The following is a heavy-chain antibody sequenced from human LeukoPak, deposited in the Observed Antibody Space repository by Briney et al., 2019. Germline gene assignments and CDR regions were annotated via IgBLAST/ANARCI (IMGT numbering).Heavy chain of an antibody. V-gene: IGHV3-30*02. Sequence: GVSLRLSCAASGFTFSTYGIHWVRQAPGKGLEWVAFIRNDASNKHYADSVKGRFTISRDNSKSTVYLQMNGLRAEDSAVYYCARRGVGDGYSLACWGQGTLVTVSS. CDR2: IRNDASNK. CDR1: GFTFSTYG. CDR3: ARRGVGDGYSLAC. D-gene: IGHD5-24*01. J-gene: IGHJ4*02.